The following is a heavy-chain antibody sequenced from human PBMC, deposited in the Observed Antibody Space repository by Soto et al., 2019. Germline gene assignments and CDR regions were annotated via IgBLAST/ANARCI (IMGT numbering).Heavy chain of an antibody. CDR1: GGTFSSYA. V-gene: IGHV1-69*12. Sequence: QVQLVQSGAEVKKPGSSVKVSCKASGGTFSSYAISWVRQAPGQGLEWMGGIIPIFGTANYAQKFQGRVTITADESTSTAYMELSSVRSEDTAVYYCARELRYCSGGSCYFLPRIDYWVQGTLVTVSS. D-gene: IGHD2-15*01. J-gene: IGHJ4*02. CDR3: ARELRYCSGGSCYFLPRIDY. CDR2: IIPIFGTA.